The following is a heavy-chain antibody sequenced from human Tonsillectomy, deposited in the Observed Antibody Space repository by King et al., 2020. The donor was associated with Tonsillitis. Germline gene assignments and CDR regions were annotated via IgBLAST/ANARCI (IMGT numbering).Heavy chain of an antibody. CDR3: ASGLDDYYFDY. V-gene: IGHV4-39*07. CDR1: GGSISSSNYF. CDR2: VYYSGST. Sequence: QLQESGPGLVKPSETLSLTCTVSGGSISSSNYFWGWIRQPPGKGLEWIGSVYYSGSTYYNPSLKSRITITVDTSKNQVSLKLSSVTAADTAVYYCASGLDDYYFDYWGQGTLVTVSS. J-gene: IGHJ4*02. D-gene: IGHD2-21*02.